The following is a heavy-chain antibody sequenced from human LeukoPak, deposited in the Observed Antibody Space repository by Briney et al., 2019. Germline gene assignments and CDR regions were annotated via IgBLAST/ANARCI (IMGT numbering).Heavy chain of an antibody. CDR2: IHYSGST. V-gene: IGHV4-59*02. CDR1: GGSVSSYY. D-gene: IGHD4-17*01. CDR3: GRATVTTRVVHY. Sequence: SETLSLTCTVSGGSVSSYYWSWIRQPPGKGLEWIGYIHYSGSTNYNPSLKSRVTISVDTSKNQFSLKLSSVTAADTPVYYCGRATVTTRVVHYWSQGTLVTVPS. J-gene: IGHJ4*02.